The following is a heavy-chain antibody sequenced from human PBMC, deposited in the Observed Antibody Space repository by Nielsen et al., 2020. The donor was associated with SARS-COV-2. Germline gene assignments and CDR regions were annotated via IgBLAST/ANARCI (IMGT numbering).Heavy chain of an antibody. J-gene: IGHJ6*02. CDR1: GFTLSRNY. V-gene: IGHV3-66*01. CDR2: IYRDGST. CDR3: ARDAPYYDSLTGYSVDYGFDV. D-gene: IGHD3-9*01. Sequence: GESLKISCAGSGFTLSRNYMSWVRQAPGKGLEWVSGIYRDGSTFYADSVKGRFTIYRDNSKNTLYLQMSSLRAEDTAVYYCARDAPYYDSLTGYSVDYGFDVWGHGTTVTVSS.